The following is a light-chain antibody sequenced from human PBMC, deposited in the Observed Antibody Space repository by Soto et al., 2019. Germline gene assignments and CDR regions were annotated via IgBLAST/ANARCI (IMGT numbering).Light chain of an antibody. V-gene: IGKV1-9*01. J-gene: IGKJ4*02. CDR2: AAS. CDR3: QQLNSYPLT. Sequence: IQLTQSPSSLSASVGDRVTITCRASQGISSYLAWYQQKPGKAPKLLIYAASTLQSGVPSRFSGSGSGTDVTLHISSLQPEDFATYYCQQLNSYPLTFGGGTKVEIK. CDR1: QGISSY.